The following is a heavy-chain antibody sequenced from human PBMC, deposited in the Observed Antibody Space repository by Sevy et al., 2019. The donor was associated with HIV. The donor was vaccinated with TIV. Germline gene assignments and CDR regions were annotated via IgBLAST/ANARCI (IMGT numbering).Heavy chain of an antibody. CDR2: ISGSGGST. CDR3: AKYEVNVEDRGYYYYYGMDV. CDR1: GFTFSSYA. J-gene: IGHJ6*02. D-gene: IGHD3-10*01. Sequence: GGSLRLSCAASGFTFSSYAMSWVRQAPGKGLEWVSAISGSGGSTYYADSVKGRFTISRDNSKNTLYLQMNSLRAEDTAVYYCAKYEVNVEDRGYYYYYGMDVWGQGTTVTVSS. V-gene: IGHV3-23*01.